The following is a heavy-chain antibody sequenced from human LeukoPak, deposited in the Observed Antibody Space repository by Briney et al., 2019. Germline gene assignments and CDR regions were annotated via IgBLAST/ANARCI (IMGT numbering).Heavy chain of an antibody. J-gene: IGHJ4*02. CDR1: GGSISCYY. Sequence: SETLSLACTVSGGSISCYYWSWIRQPPGKGLEWIGYIYYSGSTNYNPSLKSRVTISVDTSKNQFSLKLSSVTAADTAVYYCARLYYDSSGHYWGQGTLVTVSS. V-gene: IGHV4-59*01. CDR3: ARLYYDSSGHY. D-gene: IGHD3-22*01. CDR2: IYYSGST.